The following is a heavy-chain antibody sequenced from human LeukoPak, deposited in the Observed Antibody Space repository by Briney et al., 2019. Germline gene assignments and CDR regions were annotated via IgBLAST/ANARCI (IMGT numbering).Heavy chain of an antibody. Sequence: GASVQVSCKASGYTFTRYYIHWVRQAPGQGLKWMGIINPSGNSTSYSQKFQGRVTMTRDTSTSTVYMELSSLRSEDTAVYYCAREGTVSFDYWGQGTLVTASS. CDR3: AREGTVSFDY. CDR2: INPSGNST. CDR1: GYTFTRYY. V-gene: IGHV1-46*01. D-gene: IGHD3/OR15-3a*01. J-gene: IGHJ4*02.